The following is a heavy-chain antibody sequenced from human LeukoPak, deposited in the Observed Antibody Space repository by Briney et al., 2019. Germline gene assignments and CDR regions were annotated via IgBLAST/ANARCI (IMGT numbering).Heavy chain of an antibody. CDR1: GYTFTGYY. D-gene: IGHD3-3*01. CDR2: INPNSGGT. CDR3: ASQRGLGVAEYYFDY. V-gene: IGHV1-2*02. J-gene: IGHJ4*02. Sequence: ASXXXXXKASGYTFTGYYMHWVRQAPGQGGEWMGWINPNSGGTNYAQKFQGRVTITRDTSISTAYMELRRLRSDDTAVYYCASQRGLGVAEYYFDYWGQGTLVTVSS.